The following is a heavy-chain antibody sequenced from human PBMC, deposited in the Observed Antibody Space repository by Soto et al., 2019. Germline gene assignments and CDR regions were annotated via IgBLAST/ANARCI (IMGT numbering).Heavy chain of an antibody. J-gene: IGHJ4*02. CDR2: IYYSGST. Sequence: PSETRSRTCTVSGGSISSYYWSWIGQPPGKGLEWIGYIYYSGSTNYNPSLKSRVTISVDTSKNQFSLKLSSVTAADTAVYYCARERHSGYFYFDYWGQGTLVTVSS. D-gene: IGHD5-12*01. V-gene: IGHV4-59*01. CDR1: GGSISSYY. CDR3: ARERHSGYFYFDY.